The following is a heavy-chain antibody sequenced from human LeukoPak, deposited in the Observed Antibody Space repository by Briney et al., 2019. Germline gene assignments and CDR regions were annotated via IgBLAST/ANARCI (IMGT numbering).Heavy chain of an antibody. CDR2: IGTASDT. Sequence: GGSLRLSCAASGFTFSSFDMHWVRQPTGQGLEWVSTIGTASDTYYPGSVEGRFTLSRDNAKNSLYLQMNSLTAGDTAVYYCARGPPRGKYYYMDVWDKGTTVTVSS. J-gene: IGHJ6*03. V-gene: IGHV3-13*01. D-gene: IGHD1-1*01. CDR1: GFTFSSFD. CDR3: ARGPPRGKYYYMDV.